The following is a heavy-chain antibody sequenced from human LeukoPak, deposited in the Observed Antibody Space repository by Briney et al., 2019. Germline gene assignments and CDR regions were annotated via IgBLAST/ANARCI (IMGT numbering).Heavy chain of an antibody. CDR3: AKLLGDSYGLDAFDI. Sequence: PGGSLRLSCAASGFTFSTYGMHWVRQAPGKGLEWVAVFQYDGTNKYYADSVKGRFTISRDNSKNTLYLQMNSLRAEDTAVYYCAKLLGDSYGLDAFDIWGQGTMVTVSS. J-gene: IGHJ3*02. CDR1: GFTFSTYG. V-gene: IGHV3-30*02. CDR2: FQYDGTNK. D-gene: IGHD5-18*01.